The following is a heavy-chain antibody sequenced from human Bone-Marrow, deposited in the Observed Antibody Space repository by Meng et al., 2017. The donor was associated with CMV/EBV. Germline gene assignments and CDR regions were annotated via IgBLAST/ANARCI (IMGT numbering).Heavy chain of an antibody. J-gene: IGHJ4*02. CDR1: GFTFSSYA. CDR2: IYSGGSST. V-gene: IGHV3-23*03. CDR3: AKDYIVRGGLFDY. Sequence: GESLKISCAASGFTFSSYAMSWVRQAPGKGLEWVSVIYSGGSSTYYADSVKGRFTISRDNSKNTLYLQMNSLRAEDTAVYYCAKDYIVRGGLFDYWGQGPLVTVSS. D-gene: IGHD2-8*01.